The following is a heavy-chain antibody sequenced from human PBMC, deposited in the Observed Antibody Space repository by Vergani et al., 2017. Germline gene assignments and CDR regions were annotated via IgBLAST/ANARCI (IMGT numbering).Heavy chain of an antibody. CDR3: AREGVYDNIRGTSRHPSYYGMDV. J-gene: IGHJ6*02. D-gene: IGHD3-9*01. CDR2: VSTYNGNT. Sequence: QSQLVQSGDEVKKPGASVKASCKTSGYSFINYGISWVRQAPGQGLEWLGWVSTYNGNTNYGQKIQGRVTMTTETSTRTAYMQLRSLTFDDTAVNYCAREGVYDNIRGTSRHPSYYGMDVWGQGTKVTVAS. V-gene: IGHV1-18*01. CDR1: GYSFINYG.